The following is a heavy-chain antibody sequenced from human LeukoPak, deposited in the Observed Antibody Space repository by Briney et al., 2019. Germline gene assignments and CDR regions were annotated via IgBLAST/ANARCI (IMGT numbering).Heavy chain of an antibody. V-gene: IGHV3-7*03. J-gene: IGHJ4*02. CDR1: GFTFSSYW. D-gene: IGHD2-15*01. CDR3: ARDNGWSADF. CDR2: IKQDGSAK. Sequence: GGSLRLSCAASGFTFSSYWMGWVRQAPGKGLEWVANIKQDGSAKPYVDSVKGRFTISRDNAKNSLFLQMNSLRVEDTAVYYCARDNGWSADFWGQGTLVTVSS.